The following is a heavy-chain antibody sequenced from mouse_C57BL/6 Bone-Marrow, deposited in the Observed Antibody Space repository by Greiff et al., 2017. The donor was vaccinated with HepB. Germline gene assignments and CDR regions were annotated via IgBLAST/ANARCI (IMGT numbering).Heavy chain of an antibody. D-gene: IGHD1-1*01. Sequence: EVHLVESEGGLVQPGSSMKLSCTASGFTFSDYYMAWVRQVPEKGLEWVANINYDGSSTYYLDSLKSRFIISRDNVKNILYLQMSSLKSEDTATYYCAREEYYGSSWGFAYWGQGTLVTVSA. CDR2: INYDGSST. V-gene: IGHV5-16*01. J-gene: IGHJ3*01. CDR3: AREEYYGSSWGFAY. CDR1: GFTFSDYY.